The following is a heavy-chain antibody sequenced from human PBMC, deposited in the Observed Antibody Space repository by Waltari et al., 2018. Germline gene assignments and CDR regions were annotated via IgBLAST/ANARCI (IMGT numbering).Heavy chain of an antibody. D-gene: IGHD1-7*01. V-gene: IGHV4-34*01. J-gene: IGHJ4*02. Sequence: QVQLQQWGAGLLKPSETLSLTCAVYGGSFSGYYWSWIRQPPGKGLEWIGEINHSGSTNHNPSLKSRVTISVDTSKNQFSLKLSSVTAADTAVYYCAQNYQPQSAYFDYWGQGTLVTVSS. CDR2: INHSGST. CDR1: GGSFSGYY. CDR3: AQNYQPQSAYFDY.